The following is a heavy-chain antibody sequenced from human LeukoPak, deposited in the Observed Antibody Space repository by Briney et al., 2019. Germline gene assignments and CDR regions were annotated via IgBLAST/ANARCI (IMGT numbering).Heavy chain of an antibody. J-gene: IGHJ4*02. V-gene: IGHV3-30*03. CDR2: ISYDGSNK. D-gene: IGHD3-22*01. CDR3: ARDPNGSGYYPGY. CDR1: GFSFGNYG. Sequence: GGSLRLSCAASGFSFGNYGMHWVRQAPGKGLEWVAVISYDGSNKYYADSVKGRFTISRDNSKNTLYLQMNSLRGEDTAVYYCARDPNGSGYYPGYWGQGTLVTVSS.